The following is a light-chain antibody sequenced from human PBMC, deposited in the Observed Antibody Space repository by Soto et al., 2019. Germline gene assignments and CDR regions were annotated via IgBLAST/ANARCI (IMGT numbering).Light chain of an antibody. J-gene: IGKJ3*01. CDR3: QQRSNWVT. Sequence: PGDRATLSCRSSQSAYSSYLSWYQQKPGQAPRLLIYDASNRATGIPARFSGSGSGTDFTLTISSLGPEDFAVYYCQQRSNWVTFGPGTKVDIK. CDR1: QSAYSSY. CDR2: DAS. V-gene: IGKV3-11*01.